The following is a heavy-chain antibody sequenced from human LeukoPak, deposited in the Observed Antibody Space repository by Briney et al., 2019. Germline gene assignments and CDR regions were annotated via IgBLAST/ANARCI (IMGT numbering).Heavy chain of an antibody. J-gene: IGHJ5*02. CDR3: ARVSIAAENWFDP. CDR2: IIPIFGTA. CDR1: GGTFSSYA. D-gene: IGHD6-13*01. V-gene: IGHV1-69*05. Sequence: SVKVSCKASGGTFSSYAISWVRQAPGQGLEWMGRIIPIFGTANYAQKFQGRVTITTDESTSTAYMELGSLRSEDTAVYYCARVSIAAENWFDPWGQGTLVTVSS.